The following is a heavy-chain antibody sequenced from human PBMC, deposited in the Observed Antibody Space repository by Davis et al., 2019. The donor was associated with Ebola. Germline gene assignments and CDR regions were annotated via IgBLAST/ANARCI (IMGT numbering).Heavy chain of an antibody. CDR2: ISWNSGSI. D-gene: IGHD4-23*01. CDR1: GFTFDDYA. Sequence: SLKISCAASGFTFDDYAMHWVRQAPGKGLEWVSGISWNSGSIGYADSVKGRFTISRDNAKNSLYLQMNSLRAEDTALYYCAKGPLDYGGNSPYYFDYWGQGTLVTVSS. J-gene: IGHJ4*02. CDR3: AKGPLDYGGNSPYYFDY. V-gene: IGHV3-9*01.